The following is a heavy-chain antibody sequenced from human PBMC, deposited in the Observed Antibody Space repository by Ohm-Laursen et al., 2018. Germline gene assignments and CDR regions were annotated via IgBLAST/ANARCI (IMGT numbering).Heavy chain of an antibody. CDR3: ASFFFNGRDV. CDR1: GFTFTSYA. V-gene: IGHV3-23*01. J-gene: IGHJ6*02. D-gene: IGHD2/OR15-2a*01. Sequence: SLRLSCAASGFTFTSYAMTWVRQAPGKGLEWVSAISGSAASTYYADSVQGRFTISRDNSKNTLYLQMNSLRAEDTAVYYCASFFFNGRDVWGQGTTVTVSS. CDR2: ISGSAAST.